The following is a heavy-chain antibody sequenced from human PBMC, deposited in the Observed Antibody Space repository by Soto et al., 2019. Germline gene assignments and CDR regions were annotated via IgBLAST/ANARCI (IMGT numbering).Heavy chain of an antibody. V-gene: IGHV3-23*01. J-gene: IGHJ6*02. Sequence: GGSLRLSCAASGFTFSSFAMTWVRQAPGKGLEWVSGISGSGDTTYNADSVKGRFTISRDNSWNTLYLHMNSLGAEDTAIYFCVKDWSGNKCPCMDVWGQGTTVTVSS. CDR2: ISGSGDTT. D-gene: IGHD3-3*01. CDR3: VKDWSGNKCPCMDV. CDR1: GFTFSSFA.